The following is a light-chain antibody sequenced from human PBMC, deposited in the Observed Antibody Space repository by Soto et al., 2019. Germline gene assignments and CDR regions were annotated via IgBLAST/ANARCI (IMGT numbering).Light chain of an antibody. J-gene: IGLJ3*02. V-gene: IGLV2-14*01. CDR3: SSCISTATTRWV. CDR2: EVT. CDR1: SSDVGAYNS. Sequence: QSALTQPASVSGSPGQSITISCTGTSSDVGAYNSVSWYQQYPGKAPKLMIYEVTNRPSGVSNRFSGSKSGNTASLTISGLEAEDEANYCCSSCISTATTRWVFGGGTKLTVL.